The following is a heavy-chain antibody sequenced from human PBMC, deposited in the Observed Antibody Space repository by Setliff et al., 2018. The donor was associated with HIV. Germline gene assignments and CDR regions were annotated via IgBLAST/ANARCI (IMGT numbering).Heavy chain of an antibody. Sequence: GGSLRLSCAGSGFIFSNYDMHWVRQAPGKGLEHVSAIHSNGGTINYVNSVKGRFTISRDNSKNTLYLQMGSLRTEDMAVYYCAREDYTTGWPSFDYWGQGTLVTVSS. J-gene: IGHJ4*02. CDR1: GFIFSNYD. V-gene: IGHV3-64*01. CDR3: AREDYTTGWPSFDY. D-gene: IGHD6-19*01. CDR2: IHSNGGTI.